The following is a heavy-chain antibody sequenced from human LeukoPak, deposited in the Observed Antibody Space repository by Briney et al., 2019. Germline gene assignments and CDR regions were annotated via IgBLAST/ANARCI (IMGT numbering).Heavy chain of an antibody. CDR1: GFTVITND. V-gene: IGHV3-53*01. J-gene: IGHJ4*02. CDR3: ARGVEPLAANTLAY. CDR2: LYSDGNT. Sequence: RGSLRLSCAASGFTVITNDMTWVRQAPGKGLEWVSVLYSDGNTKYADSVQGRFTISRDNSKNTLYLEMNSLSPDDTAVYYCARGVEPLAANTLAYWGQGTLVTVSS. D-gene: IGHD1-14*01.